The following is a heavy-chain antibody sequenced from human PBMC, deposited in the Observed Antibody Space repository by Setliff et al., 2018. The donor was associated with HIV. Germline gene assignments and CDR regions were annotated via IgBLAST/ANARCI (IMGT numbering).Heavy chain of an antibody. CDR2: IYISGST. D-gene: IGHD2-21*01. Sequence: SETLSLTCTVSGGSISSYYWSWIRQPAGKGLEWIGHIYISGSTNYNPSFNSRVTMSVDTSKNQFSLRLSSVTAADSAVYYCARRRETIVVVIGIPNWYFDLWGRGTLVTVSS. CDR1: GGSISSYY. V-gene: IGHV4-4*07. CDR3: ARRRETIVVVIGIPNWYFDL. J-gene: IGHJ2*01.